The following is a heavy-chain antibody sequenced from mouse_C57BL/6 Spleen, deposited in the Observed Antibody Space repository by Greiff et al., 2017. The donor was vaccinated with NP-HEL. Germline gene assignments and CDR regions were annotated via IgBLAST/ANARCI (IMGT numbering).Heavy chain of an antibody. CDR1: GYTFTSYW. CDR3: ARSGLRPRYFDV. CDR2: IDPSDSYT. V-gene: IGHV1-69*01. J-gene: IGHJ1*03. D-gene: IGHD1-2*01. Sequence: QVQLQQPGAELVMPGASVKLSCKASGYTFTSYWMHWVKQRPGQGLEWIGEIDPSDSYTNYNQKFKAKSTLTVDKSSSTAYMQLSSLTSEDSAVYYCARSGLRPRYFDVWGTGTTVTVSS.